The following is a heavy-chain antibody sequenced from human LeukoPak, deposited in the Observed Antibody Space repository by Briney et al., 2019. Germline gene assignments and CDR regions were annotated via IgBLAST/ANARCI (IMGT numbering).Heavy chain of an antibody. V-gene: IGHV3-30*04. Sequence: GGSLRLSCAASGFTFSSYAMHWVRQAPGKGLEWVAVISYDGSNKYYADSVKGRFTISRDNSKNTLYLQMNSLRAEDTAVYYCAREGSSGWYSSLGFGYWGQGTLVTVSS. CDR1: GFTFSSYA. J-gene: IGHJ4*02. CDR3: AREGSSGWYSSLGFGY. CDR2: ISYDGSNK. D-gene: IGHD6-19*01.